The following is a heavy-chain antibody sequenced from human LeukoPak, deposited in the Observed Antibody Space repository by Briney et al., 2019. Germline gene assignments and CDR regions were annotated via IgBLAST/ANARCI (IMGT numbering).Heavy chain of an antibody. Sequence: ASVKVSCKASGYTFTSYDINWVRQATGQGLEWMGWMNPNSGNTGYAQKFQGRVTMTRNTSISTAYMELSSLRSEDTAVYYCARGLKWELRLRYWGQGTLVTVSS. J-gene: IGHJ4*02. CDR2: MNPNSGNT. D-gene: IGHD1-26*01. V-gene: IGHV1-8*01. CDR1: GYTFTSYD. CDR3: ARGLKWELRLRY.